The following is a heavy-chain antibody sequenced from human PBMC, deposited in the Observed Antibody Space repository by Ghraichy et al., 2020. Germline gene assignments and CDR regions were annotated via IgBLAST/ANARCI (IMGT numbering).Heavy chain of an antibody. Sequence: ASVKVSCKASGYTFTSYDINWVRQATGQGLEWMGWMNPNSGNTGYAQKFQGRVTMTRNTSISTAYMELSSLRSEDTAVYYCARGLKGYSSGWYSYYYYGMDVWGQGTTVTVSS. CDR2: MNPNSGNT. V-gene: IGHV1-8*01. J-gene: IGHJ6*02. CDR1: GYTFTSYD. CDR3: ARGLKGYSSGWYSYYYYGMDV. D-gene: IGHD6-19*01.